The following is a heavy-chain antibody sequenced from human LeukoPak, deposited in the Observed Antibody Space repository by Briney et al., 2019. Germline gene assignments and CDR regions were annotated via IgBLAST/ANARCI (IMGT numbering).Heavy chain of an antibody. CDR1: GYSISSGYY. CDR3: ARQHDSYYYYYIDV. V-gene: IGHV4-38-2*01. CDR2: MYYSGST. Sequence: SETLSLTCAVSGYSISSGYYWGWIRQPPGKGLEWIGSMYYSGSTYYNPSLKSRVTMSVDTSNNRFSLKLSSVTAADTAVYYCARQHDSYYYYYIDVWGSGTTVTVSS. J-gene: IGHJ6*03.